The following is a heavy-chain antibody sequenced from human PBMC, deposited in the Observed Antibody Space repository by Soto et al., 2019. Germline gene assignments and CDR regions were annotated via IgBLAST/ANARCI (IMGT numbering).Heavy chain of an antibody. J-gene: IGHJ4*02. CDR3: VKQAHGLDGVAFDY. D-gene: IGHD2-15*01. CDR2: ISQSGST. V-gene: IGHV4-34*01. Sequence: PSETLSLTCSIYSGAFSGFYWSWIRQPPGKRLEWIGEISQSGSTNYDPSLKSRVSISVDTSKNQFSLNLTSVTAADTAIYYCVKQAHGLDGVAFDYWGQGTQVTVSS. CDR1: SGAFSGFY.